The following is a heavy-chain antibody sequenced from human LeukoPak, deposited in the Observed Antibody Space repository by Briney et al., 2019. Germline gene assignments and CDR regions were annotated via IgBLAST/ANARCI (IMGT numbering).Heavy chain of an antibody. D-gene: IGHD3-10*01. V-gene: IGHV5-51*01. CDR2: IYPGDSDT. CDR3: ARRHYYGSGSYYIGFDY. J-gene: IGHJ4*02. CDR1: AYNFTSHW. Sequence: GESLKISCKGSAYNFTSHWIGWVRQMPGKGLEWMGNIYPGDSDTRYSPSFQGQVTISADKSISTAYLQWSSLKASDTAMYYCARRHYYGSGSYYIGFDYWGQGTLVTVSS.